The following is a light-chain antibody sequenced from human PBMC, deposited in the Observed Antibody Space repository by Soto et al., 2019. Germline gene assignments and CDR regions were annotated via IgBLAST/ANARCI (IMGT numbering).Light chain of an antibody. Sequence: DRVMTQSPATLSVSPGDRATLSCRASQTISSNLAWYQQKPGQAPRLLIHSASTRATGIPARFSGSGSGTEFTLTISSLQSEDFAVYYCQQYHNCPWTFGQGTEVEIK. CDR3: QQYHNCPWT. CDR1: QTISSN. J-gene: IGKJ1*01. CDR2: SAS. V-gene: IGKV3-15*01.